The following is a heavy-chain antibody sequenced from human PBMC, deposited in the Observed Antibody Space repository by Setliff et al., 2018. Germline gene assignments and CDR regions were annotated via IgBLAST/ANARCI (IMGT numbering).Heavy chain of an antibody. J-gene: IGHJ4*02. CDR3: ARDRSYYASGSFTKWFDY. CDR1: GYGFTSHY. V-gene: IGHV1-46*01. Sequence: GASVKVSCKTSGYGFTSHYFHWLRQAPGQGLEWMGIVNPSGGKTTLSQKFQGRVSMTADASTATVYMELHSLTAADTAIYYCARDRSYYASGSFTKWFDYWGQGTLVTVSS. CDR2: VNPSGGKT. D-gene: IGHD3-10*01.